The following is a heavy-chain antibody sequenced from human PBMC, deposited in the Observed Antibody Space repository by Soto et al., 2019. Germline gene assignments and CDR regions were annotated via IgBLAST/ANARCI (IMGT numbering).Heavy chain of an antibody. CDR1: GFTFSTYS. V-gene: IGHV3-21*01. CDR3: ARGSYSSSWRLDY. D-gene: IGHD6-13*01. CDR2: ISSSSSYI. J-gene: IGHJ4*02. Sequence: VQLVESGGGLVKPGGSLRLSCAASGFTFSTYSMNWVRQAPGKGLEWVSSISSSSSYIYHADSVKGRFTISRDNAKNSLYLQMNSLRAEDTAVYYCARGSYSSSWRLDYWGQGTLVTVSS.